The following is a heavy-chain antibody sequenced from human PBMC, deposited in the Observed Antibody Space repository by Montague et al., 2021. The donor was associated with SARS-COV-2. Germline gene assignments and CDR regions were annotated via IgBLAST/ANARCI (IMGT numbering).Heavy chain of an antibody. CDR3: ASGRMVPYSSSWTTLYYYYGMDV. V-gene: IGHV6-1*01. Sequence: CAISGDSVSSNSAAWNWIRQSPSRGLEWLGRTYYRSKWYNDYAVSVKSRITINPDTSKNQFSLQLNSVTPEDTAVYYCASGRMVPYSSSWTTLYYYYGMDVWGQETTDTVTS. D-gene: IGHD6-13*01. J-gene: IGHJ6*02. CDR2: TYYRSKWYN. CDR1: GDSVSSNSAA.